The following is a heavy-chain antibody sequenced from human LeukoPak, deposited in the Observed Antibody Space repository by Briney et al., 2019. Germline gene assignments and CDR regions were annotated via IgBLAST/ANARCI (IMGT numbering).Heavy chain of an antibody. V-gene: IGHV4-59*01. CDR3: AREKVKTVMVTSPRKYYYYMDV. Sequence: KASETLSLTCTVSGGSISSYYWSWIRQPPGKGLEWIGYIYHSGSTNYSPSLKSRVTISGDTSKNQFSLKLSSVTAADTAVYYCAREKVKTVMVTSPRKYYYYMDVWGKGTTVTVSS. D-gene: IGHD5-18*01. J-gene: IGHJ6*03. CDR2: IYHSGST. CDR1: GGSISSYY.